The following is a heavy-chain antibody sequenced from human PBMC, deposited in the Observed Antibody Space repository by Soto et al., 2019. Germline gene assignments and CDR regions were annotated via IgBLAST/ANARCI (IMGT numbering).Heavy chain of an antibody. J-gene: IGHJ4*02. CDR2: IYYGGSA. Sequence: PSDTLSLTFTVSGCSISTYYWNWIRQPPGKGLEWIGYIYYGGSANYNPSLKSRVTISVDTSKKQFSLKLSSVTAADTVVYYCARGGHCTKGVCCALDYWGQGTLVTVSS. V-gene: IGHV4-59*08. CDR3: ARGGHCTKGVCCALDY. CDR1: GCSISTYY. D-gene: IGHD2-8*01.